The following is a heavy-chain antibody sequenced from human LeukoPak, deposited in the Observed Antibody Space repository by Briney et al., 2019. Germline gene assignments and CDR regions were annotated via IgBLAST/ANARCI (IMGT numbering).Heavy chain of an antibody. V-gene: IGHV3-33*01. CDR3: ARRGEGDAFDI. CDR1: GFTFSSYG. D-gene: IGHD3-10*01. J-gene: IGHJ3*02. CDR2: LWYDGSNK. Sequence: GGSLRPSCAASGFTFSSYGMHWVRQAPGKGLEWVTLLWYDGSNKNYADSVKGRFTISRDNSKNTVYLQMNGLRVEDTAVYYCARRGEGDAFDIWGQGTMVTVSS.